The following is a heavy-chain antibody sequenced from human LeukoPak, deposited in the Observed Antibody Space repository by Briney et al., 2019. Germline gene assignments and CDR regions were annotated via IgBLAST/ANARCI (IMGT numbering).Heavy chain of an antibody. V-gene: IGHV3-30*02. CDR3: AKENYDILTGYSNFDY. Sequence: GGSLRLSCAASGFTFSSYGMHWVRQAPGKGLEWVAFIRYDGSNKYYADSVKGRFTISRDNSKNTLYLQMNSLRAEDTAVYYCAKENYDILTGYSNFDYWGQGTLVTVSP. J-gene: IGHJ4*02. CDR2: IRYDGSNK. CDR1: GFTFSSYG. D-gene: IGHD3-9*01.